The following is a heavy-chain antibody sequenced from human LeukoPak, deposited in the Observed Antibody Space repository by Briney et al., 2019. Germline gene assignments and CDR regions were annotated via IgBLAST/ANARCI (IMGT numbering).Heavy chain of an antibody. CDR3: ARGRASGSFIIDY. CDR1: GFTFSSYS. Sequence: GGSLRLSCAASGFTFSSYSMNWVRLAPGKGLEGLSFIDSSSVSIHYADSVKGRFTISRDNARNSLYLQMNSLRAEDTAIYYCARGRASGSFIIDYWGQGTLVTVSS. CDR2: IDSSSVSI. D-gene: IGHD3-10*01. J-gene: IGHJ4*02. V-gene: IGHV3-48*01.